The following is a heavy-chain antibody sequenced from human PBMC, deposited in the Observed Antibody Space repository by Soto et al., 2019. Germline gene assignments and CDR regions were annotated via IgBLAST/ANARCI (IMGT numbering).Heavy chain of an antibody. D-gene: IGHD2-2*01. V-gene: IGHV4-30-4*01. J-gene: IGHJ6*02. CDR2: IYYSGST. Sequence: PSETLSLTCTVSGGSISSGDYYWSWIRQPPGKGLEWIGYIYYSGSTYYNPSLKSRVTISVDTSKNQFTLKLSSVTAADTAVYYCARDCSSTSCPQYYYYYYGMDVWGQGTTVTVSS. CDR3: ARDCSSTSCPQYYYYYYGMDV. CDR1: GGSISSGDYY.